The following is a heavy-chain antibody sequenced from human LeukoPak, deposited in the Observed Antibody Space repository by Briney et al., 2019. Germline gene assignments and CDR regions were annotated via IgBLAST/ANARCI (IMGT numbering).Heavy chain of an antibody. CDR3: TTDGVGVEGATYDN. J-gene: IGHJ4*02. D-gene: IGHD1-26*01. CDR1: GFTLSSYA. V-gene: IGHV3-15*01. Sequence: PGGSLRLSCVVSGFTLSSYAMAWVRQAPGKGLEWVGRIKAKAHGGTIEYAAPVKGRFTISGDDSKNTLYLQMNSLKTEDTAVYYCTTDGVGVEGATYDNWGQGTLVSVSS. CDR2: IKAKAHGGTI.